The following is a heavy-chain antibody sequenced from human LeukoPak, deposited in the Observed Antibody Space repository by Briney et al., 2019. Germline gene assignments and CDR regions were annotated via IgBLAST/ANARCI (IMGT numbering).Heavy chain of an antibody. CDR2: ISSSSSTI. J-gene: IGHJ4*02. CDR1: EFTFSSYE. V-gene: IGHV3-48*02. Sequence: PGGSLRLSCAASEFTFSSYEMNWVRQAPGKGLEWVSYISSSSSTIYYAGSVKGRFTISRDNAKNSLYLQMNSLRDEDTAVYFCARGCGGDCYPTLDYWGQGTLVTVSS. CDR3: ARGCGGDCYPTLDY. D-gene: IGHD2-21*02.